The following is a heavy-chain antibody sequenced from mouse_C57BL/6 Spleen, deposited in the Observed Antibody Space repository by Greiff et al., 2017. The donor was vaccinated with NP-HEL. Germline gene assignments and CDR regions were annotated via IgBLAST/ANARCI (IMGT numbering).Heavy chain of an antibody. CDR1: GFTFSSYA. CDR2: ISGGGSYT. Sequence: DVHLVESGGGLVKPGGSLKLSCAASGFTFSSYAMSWVRQTPEKRLEWVATISGGGSYTYYPDNVKGRFTISRDNAKNNLYLQMSHLKSEDTAMYYCARDITTGDLAWFAYWGQGTLVTVSA. J-gene: IGHJ3*01. CDR3: ARDITTGDLAWFAY. D-gene: IGHD1-1*01. V-gene: IGHV5-4*01.